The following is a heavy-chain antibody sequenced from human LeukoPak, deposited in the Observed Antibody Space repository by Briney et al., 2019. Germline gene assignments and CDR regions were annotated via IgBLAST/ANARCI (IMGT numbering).Heavy chain of an antibody. CDR2: ISAYNGNT. CDR3: ARGTRDFDWLQFGY. D-gene: IGHD3-9*01. Sequence: GASVKVSCKASGYTFTSYGISWVRQAPGQGLEWMGWISAYNGNTNYAQKFQGRVTMTTDTSTDIAYMDLRSLRSDDTAVYYCARGTRDFDWLQFGYWGQGTLVTVSS. V-gene: IGHV1-18*04. CDR1: GYTFTSYG. J-gene: IGHJ4*02.